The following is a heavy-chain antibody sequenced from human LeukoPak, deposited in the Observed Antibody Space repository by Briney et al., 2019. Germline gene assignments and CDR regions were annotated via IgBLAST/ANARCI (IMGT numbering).Heavy chain of an antibody. Sequence: GGSLRLSCAASGFTFSSYSMNWVRQAPGKGLEWVANIKQDGSEKYYVDSVKGRFTISRDNAKNSLYLQMNSLRAEDTAVYYCARFWSYSNYATYYFDYWGQGTLVTVSS. CDR3: ARFWSYSNYATYYFDY. CDR1: GFTFSSYS. D-gene: IGHD4-11*01. J-gene: IGHJ4*02. V-gene: IGHV3-7*01. CDR2: IKQDGSEK.